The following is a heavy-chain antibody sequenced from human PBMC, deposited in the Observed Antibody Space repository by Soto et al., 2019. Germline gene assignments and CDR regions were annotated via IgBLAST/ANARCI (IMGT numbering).Heavy chain of an antibody. CDR1: GGTFSSYA. V-gene: IGHV1-69*12. J-gene: IGHJ6*02. D-gene: IGHD3-3*01. CDR2: IIPIFGTA. Sequence: QVQLVQSGAEVKKPGSSVKVSCKASGGTFSSYAISWVRQAPGQGLEWMGGIIPIFGTANYAQKFQGRVTITADDSTSTCYMELSSLRSEDTAVYYCARAPFTRFLEWLSVAGMDVWGQGTLVTVSS. CDR3: ARAPFTRFLEWLSVAGMDV.